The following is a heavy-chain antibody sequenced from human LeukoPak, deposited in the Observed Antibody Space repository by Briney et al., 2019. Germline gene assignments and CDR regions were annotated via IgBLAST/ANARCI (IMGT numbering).Heavy chain of an antibody. J-gene: IGHJ4*02. CDR3: ARPFDTAMVTGFDY. D-gene: IGHD5-18*01. Sequence: ASVTVSFKASGYTFTGYYMHWGRQAPGQGGEWMGWINPNSGGTNYAQKFQGRVTITRDTSISTAYMELSRLRSDDTAVYYCARPFDTAMVTGFDYWGQGTLVTVSS. V-gene: IGHV1-2*02. CDR2: INPNSGGT. CDR1: GYTFTGYY.